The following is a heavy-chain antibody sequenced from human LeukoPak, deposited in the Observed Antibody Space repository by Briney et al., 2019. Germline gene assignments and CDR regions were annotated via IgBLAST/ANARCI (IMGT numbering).Heavy chain of an antibody. Sequence: GGSLGLSCAASGFTFSSFGMHWVRQAPGKGLEWVAVIWYDGSNKYYAESVKGRFTISRDNSKNTLYLEMSSLRAEDTAVYYCARDKDDYGDHGNWFDPWGQGTLVTVSS. V-gene: IGHV3-33*01. J-gene: IGHJ5*02. CDR1: GFTFSSFG. CDR3: ARDKDDYGDHGNWFDP. D-gene: IGHD4-17*01. CDR2: IWYDGSNK.